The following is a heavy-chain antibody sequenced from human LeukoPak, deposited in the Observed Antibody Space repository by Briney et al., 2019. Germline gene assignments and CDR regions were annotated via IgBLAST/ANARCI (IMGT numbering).Heavy chain of an antibody. V-gene: IGHV4-59*01. J-gene: IGHJ3*02. D-gene: IGHD1-1*01. CDR1: GGSITSYY. CDR2: THYSGST. CDR3: ARGSTGAFDI. Sequence: SETLSLTCTVSGGSITSYYWSWIRQPPGKGLEWIGYTHYSGSTDYNPSLKSRVTISVDTSNNQFSLILTSGAAADTAVYYCARGSTGAFDIWGQGTMVTVS.